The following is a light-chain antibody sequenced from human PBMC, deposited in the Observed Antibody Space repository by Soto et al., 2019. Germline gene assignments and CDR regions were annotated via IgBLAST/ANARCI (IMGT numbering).Light chain of an antibody. CDR2: KAS. J-gene: IGKJ1*01. Sequence: QMTQSPSSLSASVGDRITITCRASRDIGSDLSWYQQKPGRAPKLLIYKASTLKSGVPSRFSGSGSGTEFTLTISSLQPDDFATYYCQHYNSYSEAFGQGTKVDIK. CDR3: QHYNSYSEA. CDR1: RDIGSD. V-gene: IGKV1-5*03.